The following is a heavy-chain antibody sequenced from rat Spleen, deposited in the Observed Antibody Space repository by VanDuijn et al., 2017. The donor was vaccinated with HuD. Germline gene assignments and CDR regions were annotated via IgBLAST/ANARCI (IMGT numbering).Heavy chain of an antibody. CDR3: ARSHYRDNYAVG. J-gene: IGHJ3*01. V-gene: IGHV3-1*01. D-gene: IGHD4-3*01. CDR2: ISYSGST. CDR1: GYSITTNY. Sequence: EVQLQESGPGLVKPSQSLSLTCSVTGYSITTNYWDWIRKFPGNKMEWLGYISYSGSTSYNPSLKSRISITRDTSKNQFFLQLNSVTTEDTATYYCARSHYRDNYAVGWGQGTLVTVSS.